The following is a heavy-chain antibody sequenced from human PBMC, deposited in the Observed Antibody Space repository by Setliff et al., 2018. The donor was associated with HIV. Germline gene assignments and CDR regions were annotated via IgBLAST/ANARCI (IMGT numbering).Heavy chain of an antibody. CDR1: GFTFTNSA. D-gene: IGHD1-7*01. Sequence: SVKVSCKASGFTFTNSAMQWVRQARGQRLEWIGWIVVGSGNTNYVQKFQERVTITRDMSTSRAYMELSGLRTEDTAVYYCAADPQTGTTSYDAFDIWGQGTVVTVSS. CDR3: AADPQTGTTSYDAFDI. CDR2: IVVGSGNT. J-gene: IGHJ3*02. V-gene: IGHV1-58*02.